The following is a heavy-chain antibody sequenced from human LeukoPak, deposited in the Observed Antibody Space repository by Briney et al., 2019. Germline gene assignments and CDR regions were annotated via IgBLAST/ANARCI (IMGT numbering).Heavy chain of an antibody. D-gene: IGHD5-18*01. CDR3: GNLDTPMGY. V-gene: IGHV3-74*01. CDR1: GFSFSNYW. Sequence: GGSLRLSCAASGFSFSNYWMTWVRQAPGKGLVWVSRINSDGSSTSYADSVKGRFTISGDNAKNTLYLQMNSLRAEDTAVYYCGNLDTPMGYWGQGTLVTVSS. CDR2: INSDGSST. J-gene: IGHJ4*02.